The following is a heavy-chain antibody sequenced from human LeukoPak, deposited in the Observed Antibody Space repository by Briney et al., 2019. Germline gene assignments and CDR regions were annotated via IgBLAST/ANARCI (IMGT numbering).Heavy chain of an antibody. CDR2: FDPEDGET. V-gene: IGHV1-24*01. D-gene: IGHD3-22*01. CDR3: ATGLGWYYDSSGYVLDY. CDR1: GYTLTELS. J-gene: IGHJ4*02. Sequence: ASVNVSCTVSGYTLTELSMHWVRQAPGKGLEWMGGFDPEDGETIYAQKFQGRVTMTEDTSTDTAYMELSSLRSEDTAVYYCATGLGWYYDSSGYVLDYWGQGTLVTVSS.